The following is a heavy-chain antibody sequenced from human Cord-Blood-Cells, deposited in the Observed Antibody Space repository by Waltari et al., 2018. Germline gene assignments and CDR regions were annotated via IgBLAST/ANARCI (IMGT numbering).Heavy chain of an antibody. V-gene: IGHV1-18*01. Sequence: QAQLVQSGAEVKKPGASVKVSCKASGYTFTSYGISWERQAPGQGLEWMGWISAYNGNTNYAQKLQGRVTMTTDTSTSTAYMVLGSLRSDDTAVYYCARLYGSGSYYIYPFYYWRQRTLVTVSS. J-gene: IGHJ4*02. CDR3: ARLYGSGSYYIYPFYY. CDR2: ISAYNGNT. D-gene: IGHD3-10*01. CDR1: GYTFTSYG.